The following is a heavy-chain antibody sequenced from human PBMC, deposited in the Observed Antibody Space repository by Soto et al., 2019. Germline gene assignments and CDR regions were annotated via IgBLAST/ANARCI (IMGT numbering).Heavy chain of an antibody. Sequence: PSETLSLTCTVSGGSISSGDYYWSWIRQPPGKGLEWIGYIYYSGSTYYNPSLKSRVTISVDTSKNQFSLKLSSVTAADTAVYYCARSDIAVVPAPQGEYSSSSFVTYNWFDPWGQGTLVTVSS. CDR1: GGSISSGDYY. D-gene: IGHD2-2*01. CDR2: IYYSGST. V-gene: IGHV4-30-4*01. J-gene: IGHJ5*02. CDR3: ARSDIAVVPAPQGEYSSSSFVTYNWFDP.